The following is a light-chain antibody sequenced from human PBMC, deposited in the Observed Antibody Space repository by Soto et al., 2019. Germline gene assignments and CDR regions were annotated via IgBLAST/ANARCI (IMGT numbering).Light chain of an antibody. CDR3: SSYTSSSHVV. Sequence: QSVLTQPASVSGSPGQSITISCTGASSDVGGYDYVSWYQQHPGKAPKLMIYDVSNRPSGVSNRFSGSKSGNTASLTISGLQAEDEGDYYCSSYTSSSHVVFGGGTKLT. CDR2: DVS. V-gene: IGLV2-14*01. J-gene: IGLJ2*01. CDR1: SSDVGGYDY.